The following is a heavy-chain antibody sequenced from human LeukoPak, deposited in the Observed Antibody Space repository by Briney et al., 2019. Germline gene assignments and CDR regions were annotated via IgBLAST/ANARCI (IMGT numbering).Heavy chain of an antibody. CDR2: IIPIFGTA. D-gene: IGHD6-19*01. CDR1: GGTFSSYA. V-gene: IGHV1-69*06. J-gene: IGHJ4*02. Sequence: ASVKASCKASGGTFSSYAISWVRQAPGQGLEWMGGIIPIFGTANYAQKFQGRVTITADKSTSTAYMELSSLRSEDTAVYYCASAVAGSVMDHWGQGTLVTVSS. CDR3: ASAVAGSVMDH.